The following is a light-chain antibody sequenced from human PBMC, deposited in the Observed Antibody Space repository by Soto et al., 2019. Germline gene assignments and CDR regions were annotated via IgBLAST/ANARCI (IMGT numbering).Light chain of an antibody. Sequence: EIVLTQSPAILSFSPGERSTLSCRSSQSLTTNFLAWYQQKPGQAPRLLIYGPSSRAPGGPGRFSGDGAGTDFTLTINRLEPEDFAVYFCQQDSNSHFSFGGGTKVDI. CDR2: GPS. CDR1: QSLTTNF. V-gene: IGKV3D-7*01. J-gene: IGKJ4*01. CDR3: QQDSNSHFS.